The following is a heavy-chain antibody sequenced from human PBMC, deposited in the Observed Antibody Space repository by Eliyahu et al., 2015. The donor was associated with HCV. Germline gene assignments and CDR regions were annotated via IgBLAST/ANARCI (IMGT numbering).Heavy chain of an antibody. CDR1: GGXITTYY. J-gene: IGHJ5*02. CDR3: ASGGGGIAVAGTGGWFDP. V-gene: IGHV4-59*01. Sequence: QVQLQESGPGLVKPSETLSLTCTVXGGXITTYYWSWIRQPPGKGLXWIGYXYYSGSANYNPSLKSRVTIPVDTSKNQFSXKLSSVTAADTAVYYCASGGGGIAVAGTGGWFDPWGQGTLVTVSS. D-gene: IGHD6-19*01. CDR2: XYYSGSA.